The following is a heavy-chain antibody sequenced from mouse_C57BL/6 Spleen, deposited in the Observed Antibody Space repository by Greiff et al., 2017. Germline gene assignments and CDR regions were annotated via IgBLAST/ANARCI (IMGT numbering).Heavy chain of an antibody. CDR3: TRDEDYGYDEGDAMDY. CDR1: GFTFSSYA. D-gene: IGHD2-2*01. CDR2: ISSGGDYI. J-gene: IGHJ4*01. Sequence: EVQGVESGEGLVKPGGSLKLSCAASGFTFSSYAMSWVRQTPEKRLEWVAYISSGGDYIYYADTVKGRFTISRDNARNTLYLQMSSLKSEDKAMYYGTRDEDYGYDEGDAMDYWGQGTSVTVSS. V-gene: IGHV5-9-1*02.